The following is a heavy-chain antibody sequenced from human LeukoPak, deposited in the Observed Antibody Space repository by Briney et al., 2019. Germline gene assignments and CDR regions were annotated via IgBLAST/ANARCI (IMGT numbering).Heavy chain of an antibody. J-gene: IGHJ6*03. CDR2: ISGSGGST. CDR1: GFTFSSYA. D-gene: IGHD6-19*01. Sequence: GGSLRLSCAASGFTFSSYAMSWVRQAPGKGLEWVSAISGSGGSTYYADSVKGRFTISRDNAKNSLYLQVNSLRAEDTAFYYCARATAVAGRYFYYMDVWGKGTTVTVSS. CDR3: ARATAVAGRYFYYMDV. V-gene: IGHV3-23*01.